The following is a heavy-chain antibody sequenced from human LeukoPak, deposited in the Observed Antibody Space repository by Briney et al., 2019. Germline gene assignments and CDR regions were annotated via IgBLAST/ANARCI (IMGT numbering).Heavy chain of an antibody. CDR1: GFTFSSYE. CDR2: ISSSGSTI. CDR3: AREGVSAAAYTYAFDI. Sequence: GGSLRLSCAASGFTFSSYEMNWVRQAPGKGLEWVSYISSSGSTIYYADSVKDRFTISRDNAKNSLYLQMNSLRAEDTAVYYCAREGVSAAAYTYAFDIWGQGTMVTVSS. V-gene: IGHV3-48*03. J-gene: IGHJ3*02. D-gene: IGHD6-13*01.